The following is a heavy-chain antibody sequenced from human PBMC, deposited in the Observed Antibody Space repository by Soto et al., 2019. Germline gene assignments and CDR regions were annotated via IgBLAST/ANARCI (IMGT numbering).Heavy chain of an antibody. V-gene: IGHV3-23*01. CDR2: ISGSGGST. CDR3: AKGVVPKSFGYYFDY. J-gene: IGHJ4*02. Sequence: GGSLRLSCAASGFTFSSYAMSWVRQAPGKGLEWVSAISGSGGSTYYADSVKGRFTISRDNSKNRLYLQMNSLRAEDTAVYYCAKGVVPKSFGYYFDYWGQGTLVTVSS. CDR1: GFTFSSYA. D-gene: IGHD3-16*01.